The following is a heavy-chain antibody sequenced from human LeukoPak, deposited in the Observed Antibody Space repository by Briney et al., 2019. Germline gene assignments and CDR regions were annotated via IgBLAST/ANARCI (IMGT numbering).Heavy chain of an antibody. D-gene: IGHD1-26*01. J-gene: IGHJ3*02. CDR3: ARRIVGATSGAFDI. V-gene: IGHV5-51*01. CDR1: GSIFTSYW. Sequence: PGASLKISCKGSGSIFTSYWIGWVRQLPGKGLEWMGIIYPGDSDTRYRPSFQGQVTISADKSISTAYLQWSSLKASDTAMYYCARRIVGATSGAFDIWGQGTMVTVSS. CDR2: IYPGDSDT.